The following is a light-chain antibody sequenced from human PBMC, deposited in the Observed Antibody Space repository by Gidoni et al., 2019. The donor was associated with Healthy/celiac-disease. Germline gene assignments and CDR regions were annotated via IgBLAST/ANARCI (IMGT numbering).Light chain of an antibody. V-gene: IGKV3-15*01. Sequence: EIVMTQSPATLYVSPGERATLPCRASQSVSSILAWYQQKPGQAPRLLIYGASTRATVIPARFSGSGSGTEFTLTISSLQSEDFAVYYCQQYNNWPPNTFGQGTKLEIK. J-gene: IGKJ2*01. CDR3: QQYNNWPPNT. CDR1: QSVSSI. CDR2: GAS.